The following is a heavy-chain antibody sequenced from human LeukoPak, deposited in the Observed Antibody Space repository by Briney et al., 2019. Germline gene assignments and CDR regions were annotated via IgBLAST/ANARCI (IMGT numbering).Heavy chain of an antibody. Sequence: NASETLSLTCVVYGGSFSRYYWSWIRQPPGKGLEWIGEINHGGSTNYNPSLKSRVTISVDTSKNQFSLKLSSVTAADTAVHYCARVAYGGDQNRIDYWGQGTLVTVSS. CDR2: INHGGST. CDR3: ARVAYGGDQNRIDY. D-gene: IGHD4-23*01. CDR1: GGSFSRYY. V-gene: IGHV4-34*01. J-gene: IGHJ4*02.